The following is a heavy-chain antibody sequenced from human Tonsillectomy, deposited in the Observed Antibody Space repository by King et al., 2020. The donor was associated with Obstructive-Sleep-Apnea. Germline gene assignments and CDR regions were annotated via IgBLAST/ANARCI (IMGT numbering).Heavy chain of an antibody. CDR2: INHSGST. J-gene: IGHJ4*02. D-gene: IGHD6-19*01. CDR3: ARVRQWLYRGPSWFDY. CDR1: GGSFSGYY. Sequence: VQLQQWGAGLLKPSETLSLTCAVYGGSFSGYYWSWIRQPPGKGLEWSGEINHSGSTNYNPSLKSRGTISVDTSKNQFSLKLSSVTAADTAVYYCARVRQWLYRGPSWFDYWGQGTLVTVSS. V-gene: IGHV4-34*01.